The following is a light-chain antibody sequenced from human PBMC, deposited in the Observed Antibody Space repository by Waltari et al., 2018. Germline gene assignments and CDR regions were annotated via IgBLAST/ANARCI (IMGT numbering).Light chain of an antibody. Sequence: QSALTQPASVSGSPGQSITISCTGTTSDVGNYNLCSWYQQPPDTAPKPIVYEVTKRPSGVSNRFSGSRSGNPASLTISGLQADDEADYYCHSHATSITSVIFGGGTKLTVI. CDR1: TSDVGNYNL. J-gene: IGLJ2*01. CDR2: EVT. V-gene: IGLV2-23*02. CDR3: HSHATSITSVI.